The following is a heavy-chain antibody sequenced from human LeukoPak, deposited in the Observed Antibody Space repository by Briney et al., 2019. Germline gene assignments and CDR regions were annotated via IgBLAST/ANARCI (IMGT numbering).Heavy chain of an antibody. D-gene: IGHD3-3*01. Sequence: GGALTLSCAGSGFGVINYNMTWVRQAPGKGLEWGSMIYSSGRTNYQDSVKGRFTISRDTSKNTVYLQMSSLRDEDTAVYFCARVRPIFGVTGPNGDREVWGTGTTVTVS. CDR3: ARVRPIFGVTGPNGDREV. J-gene: IGHJ6*03. CDR1: GFGVINYN. CDR2: IYSSGRT. V-gene: IGHV3-53*01.